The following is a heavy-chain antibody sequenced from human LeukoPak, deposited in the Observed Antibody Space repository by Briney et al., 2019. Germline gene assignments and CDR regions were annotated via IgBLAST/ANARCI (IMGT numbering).Heavy chain of an antibody. CDR2: IYYGGSP. Sequence: PSETLSLTCTVSGDSINKYFWNWIRQPPGKGLEWVGYIYYGGSPNYNPSLKSRVTISLDTSKNQFSLKLKSMTAADTAVYYCARFRDIAPTIFDSWGQGTLVTVSS. CDR1: GDSINKYF. CDR3: ARFRDIAPTIFDS. J-gene: IGHJ5*01. D-gene: IGHD5-12*01. V-gene: IGHV4-59*08.